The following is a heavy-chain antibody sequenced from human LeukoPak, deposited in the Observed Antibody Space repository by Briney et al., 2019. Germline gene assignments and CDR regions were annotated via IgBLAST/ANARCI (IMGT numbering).Heavy chain of an antibody. CDR3: TKGRGI. CDR1: GGSISSGFYD. V-gene: IGHV4-61*09. Sequence: SQTLSLTCTVSGGSISSGFYDWYWIRQPAGKGLEWIGHIYTSKSMNYNPSLKSRVTISVHTSKNQFSLKLTSVTAADTAVYYCTKGRGIWGQGTLVTVSS. CDR2: IYTSKSM. J-gene: IGHJ4*02. D-gene: IGHD3-10*01.